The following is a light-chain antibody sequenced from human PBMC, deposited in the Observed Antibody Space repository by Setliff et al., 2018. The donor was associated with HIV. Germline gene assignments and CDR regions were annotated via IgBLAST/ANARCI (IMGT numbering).Light chain of an antibody. CDR1: SSDVGGYDY. CDR2: EVN. Sequence: SVLTQPRSVSGSRGQSVTFSCTGASSDVGGYDYVSWYQQRPGTAPKLIIFEVNKRPSGVSNRFSGSKSGSTASLAISGLQADDEGDYYCCSYAGTDTFVVFGTGTKVTVL. J-gene: IGLJ1*01. CDR3: CSYAGTDTFVV. V-gene: IGLV2-11*01.